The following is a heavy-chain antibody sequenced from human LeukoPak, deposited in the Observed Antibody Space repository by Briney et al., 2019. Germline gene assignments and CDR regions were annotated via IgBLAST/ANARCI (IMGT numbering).Heavy chain of an antibody. Sequence: XXMXXXRQAPGKGLEGVGFIRSKAYGGTPEYAASVKGRFSISRDDSKSIAYLQMNSLKTEDTAVYYCSRSGGGYDYVDYWGQGTLVTVS. V-gene: IGHV3-49*03. CDR2: IRSKAYGGTP. D-gene: IGHD5-12*01. CDR3: SRSGGGYDYVDY. J-gene: IGHJ4*02. CDR1: XX.